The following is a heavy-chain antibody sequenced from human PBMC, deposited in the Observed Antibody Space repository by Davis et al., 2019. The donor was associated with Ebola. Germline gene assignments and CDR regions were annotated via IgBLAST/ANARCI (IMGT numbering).Heavy chain of an antibody. CDR1: GGTFSSYA. Sequence: AASVKVSCKASGGTFSSYAISWVRQAPGQGLEWMGGIIPIFGTANYAQKFQGRVTMTRDTSTSTVYMELSSLRSEDTAVYYCARGSRRDLTMIVVNYYYGMDVWGQGTTVTVSS. J-gene: IGHJ6*02. D-gene: IGHD3-22*01. V-gene: IGHV1-69*05. CDR3: ARGSRRDLTMIVVNYYYGMDV. CDR2: IIPIFGTA.